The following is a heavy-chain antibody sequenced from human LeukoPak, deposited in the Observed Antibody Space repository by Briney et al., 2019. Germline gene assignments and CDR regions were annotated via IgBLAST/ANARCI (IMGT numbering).Heavy chain of an antibody. J-gene: IGHJ6*02. V-gene: IGHV3-30*04. D-gene: IGHD3-3*01. CDR2: XXXXGSNK. Sequence: PGGSLRLSCAASGFTFSSYAMHWVRQAPGKGLXXXXXXXXXGSNKYYADSVKGRFTISRDNSKNTLYLQMNSLRAEDTAVYYCARDLLEWFSNHHYYGMDVWGQGTTVTVSS. CDR1: GFTFSSYA. CDR3: ARDLLEWFSNHHYYGMDV.